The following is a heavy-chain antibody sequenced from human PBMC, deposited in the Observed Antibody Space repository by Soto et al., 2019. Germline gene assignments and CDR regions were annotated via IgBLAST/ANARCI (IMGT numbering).Heavy chain of an antibody. J-gene: IGHJ6*03. V-gene: IGHV3-23*01. CDR3: ATGDYYYYYYMDV. Sequence: EVQLLESGGGLVQPGGSLRLSCAASGFTFSSYAMSWVRQAPGKGLEWVSAISGSGGSTYYADSVKGRFTISRDNSKNTLYLQMNSLRAEDTAVYYCATGDYYYYYYMDVWGKGPTVTVSS. D-gene: IGHD7-27*01. CDR2: ISGSGGST. CDR1: GFTFSSYA.